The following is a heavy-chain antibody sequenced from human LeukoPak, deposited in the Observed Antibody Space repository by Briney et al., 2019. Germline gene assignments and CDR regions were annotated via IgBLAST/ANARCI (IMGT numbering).Heavy chain of an antibody. CDR3: ARAPHYYDSSTYSVRQYFHL. Sequence: NPSETLSLTCTVSGGSISSYYWSWIRQPPGKGLEWIGYIYFSGTTNYNPSLKSRVTISVDTSKNQFSLKLSSVTAADTAVYYCARAPHYYDSSTYSVRQYFHLWGRGTLVTVSS. CDR2: IYFSGTT. V-gene: IGHV4-59*01. CDR1: GGSISSYY. J-gene: IGHJ2*01. D-gene: IGHD3-22*01.